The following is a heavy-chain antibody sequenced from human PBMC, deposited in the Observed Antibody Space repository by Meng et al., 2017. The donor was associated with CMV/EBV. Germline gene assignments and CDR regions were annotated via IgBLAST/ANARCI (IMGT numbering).Heavy chain of an antibody. V-gene: IGHV3-72*01. CDR2: IKNRADNYIT. D-gene: IGHD1-7*01. CDR3: ADLGTPY. J-gene: IGHJ4*02. Sequence: LSLACSASGFTFSDHYMDWVRQTPGNGLECVARIKNRADNYITQYAASVEGRFTISRDDSKNSVYLQMDNLTTGDTAVYYCADLGTPYWGQGTLVTVSS. CDR1: GFTFSDHY.